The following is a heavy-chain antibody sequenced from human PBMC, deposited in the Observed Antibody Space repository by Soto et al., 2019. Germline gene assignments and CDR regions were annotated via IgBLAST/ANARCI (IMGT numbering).Heavy chain of an antibody. D-gene: IGHD5-18*01. CDR3: CFGIQLWFTY. J-gene: IGHJ4*02. V-gene: IGHV3-23*01. Sequence: GGSLRLSCAASGFTFSSYAMVWVRQAAEKGLEWVASISNNGDTAYYADSVKGRFTISRGNSKNTLYLQMSSLRAEDTAVYYCCFGIQLWFTYWGQGTLVTVSS. CDR1: GFTFSSYA. CDR2: ISNNGDTA.